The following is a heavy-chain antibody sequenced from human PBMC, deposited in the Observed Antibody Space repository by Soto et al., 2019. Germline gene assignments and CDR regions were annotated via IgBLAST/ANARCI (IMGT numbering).Heavy chain of an antibody. V-gene: IGHV4-34*01. CDR1: GGSFSGYY. Sequence: SETLSLTCAVYGGSFSGYYWSWIRQPPGKGLEWIGEINHSGSTNYNPSLKSRVTISVDTSKNQFSLKLGSVTAADTAVYYCARPLTSYGLFDYWGQGTLVTVSS. CDR3: ARPLTSYGLFDY. D-gene: IGHD3-16*01. CDR2: INHSGST. J-gene: IGHJ4*02.